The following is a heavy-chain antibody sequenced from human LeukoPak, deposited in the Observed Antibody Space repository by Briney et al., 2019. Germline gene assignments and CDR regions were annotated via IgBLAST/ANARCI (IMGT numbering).Heavy chain of an antibody. CDR2: LYQTDST. V-gene: IGHV4-59*04. CDR3: AGSGYSTFDY. Sequence: SETLSLTCTVSGGSISSYYWSWIRQPPGKGLEWIGSLYQTDSTYYSPSLKSRVTISIDTSKNQFSLKLGSVTAADTAVYYCAGSGYSTFDYWGQGTLVTVSS. CDR1: GGSISSYY. D-gene: IGHD3-3*01. J-gene: IGHJ4*02.